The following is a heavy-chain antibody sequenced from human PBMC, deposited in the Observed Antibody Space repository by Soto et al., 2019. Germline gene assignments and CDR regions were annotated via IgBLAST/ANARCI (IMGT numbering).Heavy chain of an antibody. V-gene: IGHV1-46*01. CDR2: INPSGGST. Sequence: QVQLVQSGAEVKKPGASVKVSRKASGYTFTSYYMHWVRQAPGQGLEWMGIINPSGGSTSYAQKFQGRVTMTRXXSXSXXPLELSSLRSDDTAVYYGAGYGSGSSPGYYYGMDFWGQGTTVTVS. CDR3: AGYGSGSSPGYYYGMDF. CDR1: GYTFTSYY. J-gene: IGHJ6*01. D-gene: IGHD3-10*01.